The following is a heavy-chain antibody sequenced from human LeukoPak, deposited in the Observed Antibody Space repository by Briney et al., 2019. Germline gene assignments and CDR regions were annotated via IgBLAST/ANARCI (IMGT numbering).Heavy chain of an antibody. CDR2: ISGSGGST. CDR1: GFTFSSYA. V-gene: IGHV3-23*01. CDR3: ARDLLLWFGELAYGMDV. J-gene: IGHJ6*02. D-gene: IGHD3-10*01. Sequence: RSGGSLRLSCAASGFTFSSYAMSWVRQAPGKGLEWVSAISGSGGSTYYADSVKGRFTISRDNSKNTLYLQMNSLRAEDTAVYYCARDLLLWFGELAYGMDVWGQGTTVTVSS.